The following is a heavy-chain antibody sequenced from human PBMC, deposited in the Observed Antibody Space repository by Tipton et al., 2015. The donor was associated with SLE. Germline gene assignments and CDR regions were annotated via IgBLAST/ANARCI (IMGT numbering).Heavy chain of an antibody. D-gene: IGHD1-26*01. CDR2: IYSGGST. J-gene: IGHJ4*02. V-gene: IGHV3-53*05. CDR1: GFTVSSNY. Sequence: GSLRLSCAASGFTVSSNYMSWVRQAPGKGLEWVSVIYSGGSTYYADSVKGRFTISRDNSKNTLYLQMNSLRAEDTAVYYCASSPAWELPYYFDYWGQGTLVTVSS. CDR3: ASSPAWELPYYFDY.